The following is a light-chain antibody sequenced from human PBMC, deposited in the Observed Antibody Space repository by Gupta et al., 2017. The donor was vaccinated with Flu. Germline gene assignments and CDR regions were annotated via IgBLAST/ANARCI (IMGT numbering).Light chain of an antibody. CDR1: SSDVGGYNH. J-gene: IGLJ3*02. V-gene: IGLV2-8*01. CDR2: EVS. Sequence: SVTISCSGTSSDVGGYNHVSWYQQHPGNAPKLMIYEVSERPSGVSDRFSGSKSGNTASLTVSGLQVEDEADYYCTPYATGNKWVFGGGTKLTVL. CDR3: TPYATGNKWV.